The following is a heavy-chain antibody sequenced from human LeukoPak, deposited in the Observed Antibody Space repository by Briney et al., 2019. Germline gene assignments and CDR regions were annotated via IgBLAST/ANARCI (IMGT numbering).Heavy chain of an antibody. CDR2: IYSGGST. CDR1: GFTVSSNY. V-gene: IGHV3-66*01. CDR3: AKSRMGVVGANLDY. J-gene: IGHJ4*02. Sequence: GGSLRLSCAASGFTVSSNYMSWVRQAPGKGLEWVSVIYSGGSTYYADSVKGRFTISRDNSKNTLYLQMNSLRAEDTAVYYCAKSRMGVVGANLDYWGQGTLVTVSS. D-gene: IGHD1-26*01.